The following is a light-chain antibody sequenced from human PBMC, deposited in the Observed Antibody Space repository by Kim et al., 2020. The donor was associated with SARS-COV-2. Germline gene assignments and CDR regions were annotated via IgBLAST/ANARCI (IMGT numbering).Light chain of an antibody. V-gene: IGLV3-21*04. J-gene: IGLJ3*02. CDR2: SDS. CDR1: NLRSKS. CDR3: QVWDTRSDHVV. Sequence: SYELTQPPSVSVAPGETARIPRGGSNLRSKSVHWYQQKPGQAPVLVIYSDSDRPSGIPERFSGSNSGNTATLTISRVGAGDEADFYCQVWDTRSDHVVFGGGTQLTVL.